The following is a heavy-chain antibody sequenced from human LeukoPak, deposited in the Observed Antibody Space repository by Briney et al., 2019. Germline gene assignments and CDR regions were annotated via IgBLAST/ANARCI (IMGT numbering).Heavy chain of an antibody. Sequence: PGGSLRLSCTASGYTFNSYAMSWVRQAPGKGLEWVSGISGSGTSTYYADSVKGRFTISRDKSKNTLYLQMNSLRAEDTALYYCAKEPASGSCFDYWGQGTLVTVSS. CDR1: GYTFNSYA. CDR2: ISGSGTST. V-gene: IGHV3-23*01. CDR3: AKEPASGSCFDY. J-gene: IGHJ4*02. D-gene: IGHD3-10*01.